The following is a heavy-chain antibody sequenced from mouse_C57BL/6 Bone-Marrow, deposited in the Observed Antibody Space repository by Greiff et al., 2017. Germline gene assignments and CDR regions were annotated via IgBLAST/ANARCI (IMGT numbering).Heavy chain of an antibody. CDR1: GYTFTDYY. J-gene: IGHJ1*03. Sequence: EVQLQQSGPELVKPGASVKISCKASGYTFTDYYMNWVKQSHGKSLEWIGDINPNNGGTSYNQKFKGKATLTVDKSSSTAYMELRSLTSEDSAVYYCAREGGYYWYFDVWGTGTTVTVSS. CDR3: AREGGYYWYFDV. V-gene: IGHV1-26*01. D-gene: IGHD1-1*02. CDR2: INPNNGGT.